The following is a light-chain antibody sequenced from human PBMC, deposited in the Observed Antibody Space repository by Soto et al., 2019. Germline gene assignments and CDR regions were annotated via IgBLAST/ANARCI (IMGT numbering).Light chain of an antibody. CDR3: QQYGSSLYS. Sequence: EIVLTQSPGTLSLSPGERVTLSCRASQSVSSNYLTWYQQKSGQAPRLLIYGASRRAAGVPARFSGSGSGTDFTLTISRLEPEDFAVYYCQQYGSSLYSFGQGTKLEIK. CDR2: GAS. J-gene: IGKJ2*03. CDR1: QSVSSNY. V-gene: IGKV3-20*01.